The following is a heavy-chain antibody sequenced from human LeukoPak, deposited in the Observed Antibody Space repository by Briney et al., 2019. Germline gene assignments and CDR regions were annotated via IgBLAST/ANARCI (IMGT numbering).Heavy chain of an antibody. J-gene: IGHJ4*02. D-gene: IGHD3-10*01. CDR3: ADSGSGSYYTAGDFDY. CDR2: ISGGGGSP. Sequence: GGSLRLSCVASGFTFSNYAMNWVRQAPTKGLEWVSGISGGGGSPYYADAVKGRLTISRDNSRNTLYLQMNSLRAEDTAVYYCADSGSGSYYTAGDFDYRGQGTLVTVSS. V-gene: IGHV3-23*01. CDR1: GFTFSNYA.